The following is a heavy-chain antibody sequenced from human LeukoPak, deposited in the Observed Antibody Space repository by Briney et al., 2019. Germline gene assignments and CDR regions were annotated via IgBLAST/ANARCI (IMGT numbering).Heavy chain of an antibody. D-gene: IGHD6-19*01. Sequence: XCKASGYTFTSYGISWVRQAPGQGLEWMGWISAYNGNTNYAQKLQGRVTMTTDTSTSTAYMELRSLRSDDTAVYYCARDGSGDSSGWYGRSYNWFDPWGQGTLVTVSS. CDR1: GYTFTSYG. CDR3: ARDGSGDSSGWYGRSYNWFDP. CDR2: ISAYNGNT. J-gene: IGHJ5*02. V-gene: IGHV1-18*01.